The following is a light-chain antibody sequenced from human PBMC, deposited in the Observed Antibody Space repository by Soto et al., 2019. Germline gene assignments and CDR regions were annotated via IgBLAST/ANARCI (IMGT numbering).Light chain of an antibody. Sequence: IVLTESPGTLSLCPGQRATLSCGASESVSSHLAWYQQKPGQAPRLLIYDSSTRATGIPARFSGSESGTEFTLTISSLQSEDFAVYYCHHYHNWPMTFGQGTRLEIK. CDR3: HHYHNWPMT. J-gene: IGKJ5*01. V-gene: IGKV3-15*01. CDR2: DSS. CDR1: ESVSSH.